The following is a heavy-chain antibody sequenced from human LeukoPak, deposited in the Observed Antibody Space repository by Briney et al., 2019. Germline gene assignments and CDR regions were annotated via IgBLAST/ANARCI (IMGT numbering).Heavy chain of an antibody. J-gene: IGHJ6*03. V-gene: IGHV3-7*01. CDR2: IKQDGSEK. CDR1: GFTLSDYA. Sequence: PGGSLRLSCTASGFTLSDYAMSWLRQAPGKGLEWVANIKQDGSEKYYVDSVEGRFTISRDNAKNSLYLQMNSLRAEDTAVYYCARADSSIAARLSRSSIFNYYYYMDVWGKGTTVTVSS. D-gene: IGHD6-6*01. CDR3: ARADSSIAARLSRSSIFNYYYYMDV.